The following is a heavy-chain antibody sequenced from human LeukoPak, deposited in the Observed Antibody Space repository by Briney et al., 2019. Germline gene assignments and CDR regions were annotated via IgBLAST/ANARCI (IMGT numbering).Heavy chain of an antibody. V-gene: IGHV3-30*04. CDR3: ARGPYGSGSYRFDY. J-gene: IGHJ4*02. Sequence: SCKASGYTFTGYYMHWVRQAPGKGLEWVAVISSDGSNKYYTDSVKGRFTISRDNSKNTLYLQMNSLRADDTAVYYCARGPYGSGSYRFDYWGQGTLVTVSS. CDR2: ISSDGSNK. CDR1: GYTFTGYY. D-gene: IGHD3-10*01.